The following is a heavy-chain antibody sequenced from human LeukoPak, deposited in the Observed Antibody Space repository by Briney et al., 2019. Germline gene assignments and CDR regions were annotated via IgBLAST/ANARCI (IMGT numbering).Heavy chain of an antibody. CDR1: GGSISSSNW. CDR2: IYHSGST. D-gene: IGHD3-22*01. J-gene: IGHJ6*02. Sequence: PSETLSLTCAISGGSISSSNWWSWVRQPPGKGLEWIGEIYHSGSTNYNPSLRSRVTISVDKSKNQFSLKLSSVTAADTAVYYCARDSPYYDSSGYWPRHPYGMDVWGQGTTVTVSS. V-gene: IGHV4-4*02. CDR3: ARDSPYYDSSGYWPRHPYGMDV.